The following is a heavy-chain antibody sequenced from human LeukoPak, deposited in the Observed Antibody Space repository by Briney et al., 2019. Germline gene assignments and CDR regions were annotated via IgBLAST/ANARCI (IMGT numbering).Heavy chain of an antibody. D-gene: IGHD4-17*01. Sequence: SETLSLTCAVSGGSISSGNWWSWVRQPPGKGLEWIGEIYHSGSTNYNPSLKSRVTISVDNSKNQFSLKVSSVTAADTAVYYCARVLTTVITRDYMDVWGKGTTVIVSS. CDR2: IYHSGST. V-gene: IGHV4-4*02. J-gene: IGHJ6*03. CDR1: GGSISSGNW. CDR3: ARVLTTVITRDYMDV.